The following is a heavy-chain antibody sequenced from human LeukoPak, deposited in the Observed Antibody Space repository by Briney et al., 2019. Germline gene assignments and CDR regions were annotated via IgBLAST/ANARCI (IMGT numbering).Heavy chain of an antibody. CDR2: ISGNGGST. D-gene: IGHD3-16*01. J-gene: IGHJ3*02. CDR3: ATRSPVGGAFDI. V-gene: IGHV3-23*01. Sequence: GGSLRLSCAASGFTFSSYAVSWVRQAPGKGLEWVSAISGNGGSTYYADSVRGRFTISRDNSKNTLYLQMNSLRAEDTAVYYCATRSPVGGAFDIWGQGTMVTVSS. CDR1: GFTFSSYA.